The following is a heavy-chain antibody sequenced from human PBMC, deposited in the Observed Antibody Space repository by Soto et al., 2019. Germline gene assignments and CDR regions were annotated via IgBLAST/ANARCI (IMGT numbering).Heavy chain of an antibody. D-gene: IGHD1-26*01. CDR2: ISGSGGST. CDR1: GCTFSSHG. Sequence: GGSLRLSWAASGCTFSSHGMSWVRQAPGKGLEWVLGISGSGGSTYYADSVKGRFTISRDNSKNTLYLQMNNLKPDDTAIYYCTRGPRADSSGTGAHWGQGPPVTVSS. CDR3: TRGPRADSSGTGAH. V-gene: IGHV3-23*01. J-gene: IGHJ4*02.